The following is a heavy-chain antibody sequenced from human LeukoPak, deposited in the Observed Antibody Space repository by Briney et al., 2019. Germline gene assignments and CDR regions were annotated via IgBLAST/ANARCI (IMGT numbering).Heavy chain of an antibody. CDR2: IYSRGST. V-gene: IGHV4-30-4*01. J-gene: IGHJ1*01. D-gene: IGHD3-10*01. Sequence: PSQTLSLTCTVSGGSISSGNYYWSWIRQPPGKGLEWIGYIYSRGSTYYSPSLKSRLTISVDTSKNQFSLRLSSVTAADWAVFYCARGRFYASGSTDFQHWGQGTLVTASS. CDR1: GGSISSGNYY. CDR3: ARGRFYASGSTDFQH.